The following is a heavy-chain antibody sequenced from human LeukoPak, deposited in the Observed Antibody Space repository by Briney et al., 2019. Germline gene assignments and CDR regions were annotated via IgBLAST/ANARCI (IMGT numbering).Heavy chain of an antibody. CDR1: GGSFSGYY. D-gene: IGHD3-16*02. J-gene: IGHJ4*02. Sequence: PSETLSLTCAVYGGSFSGYYWSWIRQPPGKGLEWIGEINHSGSTNYNPSLKSRVTISVDTSKNQFSLKLSSVTAADTAVYYCARHSSTYDYVWGSYRRTGLDYWGQGTLVTVSS. CDR3: ARHSSTYDYVWGSYRRTGLDY. CDR2: INHSGST. V-gene: IGHV4-34*01.